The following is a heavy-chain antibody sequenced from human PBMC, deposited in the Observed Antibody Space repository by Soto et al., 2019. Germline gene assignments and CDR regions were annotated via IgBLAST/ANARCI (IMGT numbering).Heavy chain of an antibody. CDR3: ARERNYDSSGYSYYYGMDV. Sequence: ASVKVSCKASGGTFSSYAISWVRQAPGQGLEWMGWISTDNGNTNYAQHLQGRVSMTTDTSTSTAYMDLRSLRSDDTAVYYCARERNYDSSGYSYYYGMDVWGQGTTVTVSS. J-gene: IGHJ6*02. D-gene: IGHD3-22*01. CDR2: ISTDNGNT. V-gene: IGHV1-18*01. CDR1: GGTFSSYA.